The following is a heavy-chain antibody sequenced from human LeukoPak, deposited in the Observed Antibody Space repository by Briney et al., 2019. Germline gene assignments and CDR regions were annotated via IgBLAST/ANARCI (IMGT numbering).Heavy chain of an antibody. J-gene: IGHJ3*01. D-gene: IGHD6-13*01. CDR3: AREFPDSTATGPAFDF. V-gene: IGHV3-7*01. Sequence: GGSLRLSCAASGFTFSNYAMHWVRQAPGKGLEWVANMQIDRSKKYYVDSVKGRFIVSRDNTMNSLYLQMNSLRAEDTAMYYCAREFPDSTATGPAFDFWGQGTMVTVSS. CDR2: MQIDRSKK. CDR1: GFTFSNYA.